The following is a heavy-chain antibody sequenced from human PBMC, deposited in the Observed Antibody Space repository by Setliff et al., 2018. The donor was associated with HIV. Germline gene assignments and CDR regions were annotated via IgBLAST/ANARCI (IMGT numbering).Heavy chain of an antibody. CDR2: IYTSGSA. CDR3: ARVPLYCSGGKCFSISAFHI. CDR1: GGSMSGTFY. Sequence: SETLSLTCTVSGGSMSGTFYWSWIRQPAGKGLEWIGHIYTSGSATFNPSLKSRVTISLDTSKNQFSLKLSSVTAADTAVYYCARVPLYCSGGKCFSISAFHIWGQGTTVTVSS. J-gene: IGHJ3*02. V-gene: IGHV4-61*09. D-gene: IGHD2-15*01.